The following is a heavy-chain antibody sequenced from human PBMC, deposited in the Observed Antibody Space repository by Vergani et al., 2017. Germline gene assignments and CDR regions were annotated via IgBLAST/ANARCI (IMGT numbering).Heavy chain of an antibody. D-gene: IGHD2-15*01. J-gene: IGHJ4*02. Sequence: QVHLVESGGGVVQPGGSLRLSCAASGFIFNYYGINWVRQAPGKGLEWVSFIRSDGGSEMYADSVRGRFTISRDNSKNTVSLEMLRLRTEDTAVYYCAEGHGGQIGSPHDYYFDYWGQGTRVTVSS. CDR3: AEGHGGQIGSPHDYYFDY. V-gene: IGHV3-30*02. CDR1: GFIFNYYG. CDR2: IRSDGGSE.